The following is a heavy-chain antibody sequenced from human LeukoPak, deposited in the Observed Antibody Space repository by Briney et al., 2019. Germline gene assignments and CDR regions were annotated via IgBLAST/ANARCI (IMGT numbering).Heavy chain of an antibody. CDR1: GFTFSGSA. CDR3: ARQNSGWYYYFDY. D-gene: IGHD6-19*01. J-gene: IGHJ4*02. V-gene: IGHV3-73*01. Sequence: PGGSLRLSCVASGFTFSGSAMHWVRQASGKGLEWVGRIRSKANSYATAYTASVEGRFTISRDDSKNTAYLQMNSLRAEDTAVYYCARQNSGWYYYFDYWGQGTLVTVSS. CDR2: IRSKANSYAT.